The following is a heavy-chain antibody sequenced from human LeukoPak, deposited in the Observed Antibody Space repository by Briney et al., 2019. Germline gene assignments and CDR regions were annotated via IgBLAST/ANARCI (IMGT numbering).Heavy chain of an antibody. CDR3: ARYSSGWSLGGYYFDY. J-gene: IGHJ4*02. V-gene: IGHV1-69*13. D-gene: IGHD6-19*01. CDR2: IIPIFGTA. Sequence: GASVKVSCKASGYTFTSYGISWVRQAPGQGLEWMGGIIPIFGTANYAQKFQGRVTITADESTSTAYMELSSLRSEDTAVYYCARYSSGWSLGGYYFDYWGQGTLVTVSS. CDR1: GYTFTSYG.